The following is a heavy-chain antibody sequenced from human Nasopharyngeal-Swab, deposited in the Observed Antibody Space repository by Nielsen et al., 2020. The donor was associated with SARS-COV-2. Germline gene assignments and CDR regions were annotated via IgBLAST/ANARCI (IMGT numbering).Heavy chain of an antibody. CDR1: GFTFSDYY. V-gene: IGHV3-11*04. J-gene: IGHJ5*02. CDR2: ISSSGSTI. Sequence: GESLKISCAASGFTFSDYYMSWIRQAPGKGLEWVSYISSSGSTIYYADSVKGRFTISRDNAKNSLYLQMNSLRAEDTAVYYCERGPQVPAGNGWYWFDPWGQGTLVTVSS. D-gene: IGHD6-19*01. CDR3: ERGPQVPAGNGWYWFDP.